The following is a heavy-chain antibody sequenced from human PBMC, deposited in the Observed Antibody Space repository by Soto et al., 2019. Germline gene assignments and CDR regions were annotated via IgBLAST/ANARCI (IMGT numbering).Heavy chain of an antibody. CDR3: ARDQMRESDIVVVPAAPLAYYYYGMDV. V-gene: IGHV1-2*04. D-gene: IGHD2-2*01. CDR1: GYTFTGYY. J-gene: IGHJ6*02. CDR2: INPNSGGT. Sequence: ASVKVSCKASGYTFTGYYMHWVRQAPGQGLEWMGWINPNSGGTNYAQKFQGWVTMTRDTSISTAYMELSRLRSDDTAVYYCARDQMRESDIVVVPAAPLAYYYYGMDVWGQGTTVTVSS.